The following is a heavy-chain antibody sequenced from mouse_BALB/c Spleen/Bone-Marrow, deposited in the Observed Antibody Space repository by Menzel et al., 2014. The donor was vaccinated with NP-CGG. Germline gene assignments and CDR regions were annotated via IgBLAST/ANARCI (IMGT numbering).Heavy chain of an antibody. CDR2: ISSKSTNYTT. V-gene: IGHV10-1*01. CDR3: VRQDYDYPMDY. Sequence: EVRGVESGGGLVQPKGSLKLSCAASGFTFNIYAMNWVRQAPRKGLEWVARISSKSTNYTTCYADSVKDRFTISSDDSQSMLYLQMNSLKTGDTAIYYCVRQDYDYPMDYWGQGTSVTVSS. D-gene: IGHD2-4*01. CDR1: GFTFNIYA. J-gene: IGHJ4*01.